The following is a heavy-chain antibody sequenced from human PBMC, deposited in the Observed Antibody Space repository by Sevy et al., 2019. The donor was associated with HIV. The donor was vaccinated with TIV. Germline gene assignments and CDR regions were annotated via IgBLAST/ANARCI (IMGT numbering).Heavy chain of an antibody. V-gene: IGHV3-30-3*01. J-gene: IGHJ6*02. D-gene: IGHD3-22*01. CDR2: ISYDGSNK. Sequence: GGSLRLSCAASGFTFSNFAMHWVRQAPGKGLEWVAGISYDGSNKDYADSVKGRFTISRDNYKNKLNLQMNSLRPEDTAVYCCANGLRSDSSDYYYSDDYYHGMDVWGQGTTVTVSS. CDR3: ANGLRSDSSDYYYSDDYYHGMDV. CDR1: GFTFSNFA.